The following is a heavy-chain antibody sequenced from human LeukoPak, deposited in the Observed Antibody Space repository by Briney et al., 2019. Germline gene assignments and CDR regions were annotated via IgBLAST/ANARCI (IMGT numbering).Heavy chain of an antibody. CDR2: IYYSGSI. CDR3: ERSGYSYDYAFDI. J-gene: IGHJ3*02. D-gene: IGHD5-18*01. V-gene: IGHV4-59*01. CDR1: GGSISSYY. Sequence: PSETLSLTCTVSGGSISSYYWSWIRQPPGKGLEWIGYIYYSGSINYNPSLKSRVTISVDTSKNQFSLKLSSVTAADTAVYYCERSGYSYDYAFDIWGQGTMVTVSS.